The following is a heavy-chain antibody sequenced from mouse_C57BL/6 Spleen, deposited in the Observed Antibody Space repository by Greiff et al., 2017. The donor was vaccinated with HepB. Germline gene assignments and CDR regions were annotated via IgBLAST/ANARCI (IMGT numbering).Heavy chain of an antibody. CDR3: ARDRGDYYAMDY. CDR2: INYDGSST. J-gene: IGHJ4*01. Sequence: EVMLVESEGGLVQPGRSMKLSCTASGFTFSDYYMAWVRQVPEKGLEWVANINYDGSSTYYLDSLKSRFIISRDNAKNILYLQMSSLKSEDTATYYCARDRGDYYAMDYWGQGTSVTVSS. CDR1: GFTFSDYY. V-gene: IGHV5-16*01.